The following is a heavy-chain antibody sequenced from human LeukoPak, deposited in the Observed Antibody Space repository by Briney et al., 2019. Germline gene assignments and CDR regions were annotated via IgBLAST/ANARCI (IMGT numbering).Heavy chain of an antibody. CDR3: ARLPKDIVVVVAATH. V-gene: IGHV5-51*01. J-gene: IGHJ4*02. D-gene: IGHD2-15*01. CDR1: GYSFTSYW. Sequence: GESLKISCKGSGYSFTSYWIGWVRQMPGKGLEWMGIIYPGDSDTRYGPSFQGQVTISADRSISTAYLQWSSLKASDTAMYYCARLPKDIVVVVAATHWGQGTLVTVSS. CDR2: IYPGDSDT.